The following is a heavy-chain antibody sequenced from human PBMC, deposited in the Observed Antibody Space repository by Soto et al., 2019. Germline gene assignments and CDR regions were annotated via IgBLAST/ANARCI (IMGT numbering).Heavy chain of an antibody. V-gene: IGHV1-69*06. J-gene: IGHJ6*02. CDR2: IIPIFGTT. D-gene: IGHD2-15*01. Sequence: SVKVSCKASGGTFSSYAISWVRQAPGQGLEWMGAIIPIFGTTNYAQKFQGRVTITADKSTSTAYMELSSLRSEDTAMYYCARGYCSGGSCYSHTYYYYSMDVWGQGTTVTVSS. CDR1: GGTFSSYA. CDR3: ARGYCSGGSCYSHTYYYYSMDV.